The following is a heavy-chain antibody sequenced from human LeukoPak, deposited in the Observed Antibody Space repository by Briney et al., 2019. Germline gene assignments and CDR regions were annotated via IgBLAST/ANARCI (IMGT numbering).Heavy chain of an antibody. CDR3: ARLDKGIKAAHFDY. CDR2: INHSGST. V-gene: IGHV4-34*01. Sequence: SETLSLTCAVYGGTFSGYYWSWIRQPPGKGLEWIGEINHSGSTNYNPSLKSRVTISVDTSKNQFSLKLSSVTAADTAVYYCARLDKGIKAAHFDYWGQGTLVTVSS. D-gene: IGHD6-25*01. J-gene: IGHJ4*02. CDR1: GGTFSGYY.